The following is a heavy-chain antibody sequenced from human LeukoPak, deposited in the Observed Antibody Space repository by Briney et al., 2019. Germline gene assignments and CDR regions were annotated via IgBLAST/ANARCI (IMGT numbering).Heavy chain of an antibody. Sequence: GGSLRLSCAASGFTFSAFWMHWVRQAPGKGLEWVSAISGSGGSTYYADSVKGRFTISRDNSKNTLYLQMNSLRAEDTAVYYCAKDWCFPCGGRDYWGQGTLVTVSS. J-gene: IGHJ4*02. CDR2: ISGSGGST. CDR3: AKDWCFPCGGRDY. CDR1: GFTFSAFW. V-gene: IGHV3-23*01. D-gene: IGHD4/OR15-4a*01.